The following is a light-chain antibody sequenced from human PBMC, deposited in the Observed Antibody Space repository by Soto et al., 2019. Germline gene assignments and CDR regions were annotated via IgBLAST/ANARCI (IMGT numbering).Light chain of an antibody. Sequence: DIQMTQSPLSLSASVGESVTITCRASQNISHFLNWYQQKPGKPPRLLIFGTSNLQSGVPSRFRGSRSATDFNLTSSGLQPYDFSTYICQQSYRSPLNFGPGTRVA. J-gene: IGKJ3*01. CDR3: QQSYRSPLN. CDR2: GTS. V-gene: IGKV1-39*01. CDR1: QNISHF.